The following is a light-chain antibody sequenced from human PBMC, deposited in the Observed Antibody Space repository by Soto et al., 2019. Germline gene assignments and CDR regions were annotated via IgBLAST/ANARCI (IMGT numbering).Light chain of an antibody. Sequence: DIQMTQSRSSLSASVGRRFTITCRASQSISSYLNWYQQKQGKAPKLMIYAASSLQSGVPSRFSGSGYGTDFNLTISSLQPEDFATYYCQQSYSTPITFGQGTRLEIK. V-gene: IGKV1-39*01. CDR1: QSISSY. CDR3: QQSYSTPIT. CDR2: AAS. J-gene: IGKJ5*01.